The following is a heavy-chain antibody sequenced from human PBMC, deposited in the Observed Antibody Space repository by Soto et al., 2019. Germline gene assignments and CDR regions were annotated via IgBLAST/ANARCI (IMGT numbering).Heavy chain of an antibody. CDR2: ISYDGSNK. D-gene: IGHD3-3*01. J-gene: IGHJ4*02. CDR3: ARDKRDLRFLEWSYYFDY. CDR1: GFTFSSYA. V-gene: IGHV3-30-3*01. Sequence: PGGSLRLSCAASGFTFSSYAMHWVRQAPGTGLEWVAVISYDGSNKYYADSVKGRFTISRDNSKNTLYLQLNSLRAEDTAVYYCARDKRDLRFLEWSYYFDYWGQGTLVTVSS.